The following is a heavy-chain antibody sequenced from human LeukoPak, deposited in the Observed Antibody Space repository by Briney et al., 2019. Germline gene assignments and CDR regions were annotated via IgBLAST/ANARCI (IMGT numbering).Heavy chain of an antibody. V-gene: IGHV1-69*04. CDR1: GGTFSSYA. CDR3: ARVDHSSGALSDAFDI. CDR2: IIPILGIA. Sequence: GASVKVSCKASGGTFSSYAISWVRQAPGQGLEWMGRIIPILGIANYAQKFQGRVTITADKSTSTAYMELSSLRSEDTAVYYCARVDHSSGALSDAFDIWGQGTMVTVSS. J-gene: IGHJ3*02. D-gene: IGHD3-22*01.